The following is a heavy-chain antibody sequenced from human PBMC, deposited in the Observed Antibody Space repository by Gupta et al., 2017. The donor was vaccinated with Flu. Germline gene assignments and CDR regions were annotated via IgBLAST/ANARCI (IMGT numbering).Heavy chain of an antibody. CDR1: GFTFDDYA. D-gene: IGHD3-22*01. CDR3: AKDKQGYYSPNYDSSGYYGLDY. Sequence: EVQLVESGGGLVQPGRSLRLSCAASGFTFDDYAMHWVRQAPGKGLEWVSGISWNSGSIGYADSVKGRFTISRDNAKNSLYLQMNSLRAEDTALYYCAKDKQGYYSPNYDSSGYYGLDYWGQGTLVTVSS. V-gene: IGHV3-9*01. J-gene: IGHJ4*02. CDR2: ISWNSGSI.